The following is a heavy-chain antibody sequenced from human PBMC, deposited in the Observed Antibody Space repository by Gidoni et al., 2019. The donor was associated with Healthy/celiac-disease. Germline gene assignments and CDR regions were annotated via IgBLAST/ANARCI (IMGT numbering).Heavy chain of an antibody. CDR2: INHSGST. J-gene: IGHJ3*02. CDR1: GGSFRGYY. CDR3: ARYYYDSSGPQGDAFDI. D-gene: IGHD3-22*01. V-gene: IGHV4-34*01. Sequence: QVQLRQSGAGLLKPSETLSLTCAVYGGSFRGYYWSWIRQPPGKRLEWIGEINHSGSTNYNPYRKSRVTISVDTSKNQFSLKLSSVTAADTAVYYCARYYYDSSGPQGDAFDIWGQGTMVTVSS.